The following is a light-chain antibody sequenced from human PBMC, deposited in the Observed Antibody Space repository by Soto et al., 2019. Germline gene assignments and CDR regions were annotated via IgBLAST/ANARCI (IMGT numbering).Light chain of an antibody. J-gene: IGLJ1*01. V-gene: IGLV2-14*01. CDR2: EVS. CDR1: SSDVGGYNY. CDR3: SSYTSRSTLV. Sequence: QPVLTQPASVSGSPGQSITISCTGTSSDVGGYNYVSWCQQHPGKAPKLMIYEVSNRPSGVSNRFSGSKSGNTASLTISGLQAEDEADYYCSSYTSRSTLVFGTGTKLTVL.